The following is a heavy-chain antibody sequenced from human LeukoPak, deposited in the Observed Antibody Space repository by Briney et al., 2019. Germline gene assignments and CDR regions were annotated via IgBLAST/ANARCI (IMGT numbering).Heavy chain of an antibody. Sequence: PGGSLRLSCAASGFTFIKYSMTWVRQAPGKGLEWVSAITGSGAFTDYADSVKGRFTISRDNSKSTLYLQMNSLRAEDTAVYYCARAPHTLPGVLRYFAPFGYYYYYYMDVWGKGTTVTVSS. CDR3: ARAPHTLPGVLRYFAPFGYYYYYYMDV. J-gene: IGHJ6*03. D-gene: IGHD3-9*01. CDR1: GFTFIKYS. V-gene: IGHV3-23*01. CDR2: ITGSGAFT.